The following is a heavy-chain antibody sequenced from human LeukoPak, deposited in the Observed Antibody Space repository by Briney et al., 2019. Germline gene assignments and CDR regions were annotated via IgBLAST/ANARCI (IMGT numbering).Heavy chain of an antibody. J-gene: IGHJ4*02. CDR3: AKDLWFGELLPNYFDY. D-gene: IGHD3-10*01. CDR2: IRYDGSNK. Sequence: GGSLRLSCAASGFTFSSYGMHWVRQAPGKGLEWVAFIRYDGSNKYYADSVKGRFTISRDNSKNTLYLQMNSLRAEDTAVYYCAKDLWFGELLPNYFDYWGQGTLVTVSS. CDR1: GFTFSSYG. V-gene: IGHV3-30*02.